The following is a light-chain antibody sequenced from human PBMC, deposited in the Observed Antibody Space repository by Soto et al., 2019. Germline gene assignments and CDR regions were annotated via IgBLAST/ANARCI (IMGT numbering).Light chain of an antibody. J-gene: IGLJ3*02. V-gene: IGLV2-14*01. CDR1: SSDVGAYNS. Sequence: QSVLTQPASVSGSPGQSITISCTGTSSDVGAYNSVSWYQQHPGKAPKLMIYDVTNRPSGISNRFSGSKSVNTASLTISGLQAEDEADYYCSSYTSSNTVVFGGGTKLTVL. CDR2: DVT. CDR3: SSYTSSNTVV.